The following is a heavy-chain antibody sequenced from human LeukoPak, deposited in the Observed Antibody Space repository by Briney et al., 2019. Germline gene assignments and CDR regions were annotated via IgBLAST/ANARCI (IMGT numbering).Heavy chain of an antibody. J-gene: IGHJ4*02. V-gene: IGHV3-23*01. CDR1: GFTFSTYA. CDR2: ISGSGDST. D-gene: IGHD6-13*01. CDR3: AKDSYSKGDF. Sequence: PGGSLRLSCAASGFTFSTYAMSWVRQAPGKGLEWVSAISGSGDSTYYADSVKGRFTISRDNSKNTLYLQMNSLRDEDTAVYYCAKDSYSKGDFWGQGVLVTVSS.